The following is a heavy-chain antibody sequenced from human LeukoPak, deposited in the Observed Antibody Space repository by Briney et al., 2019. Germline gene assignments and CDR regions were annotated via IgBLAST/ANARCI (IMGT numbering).Heavy chain of an antibody. CDR2: VGHSGSA. J-gene: IGHJ4*02. CDR1: GGSFSAFF. D-gene: IGHD6-13*01. Sequence: SETLSLTCAVSGGSFSAFFWRWIRQPPGKGLEWIGDVGHSGSADYNPSLKSRVTISVDTSKNQFSLRLRSVTAADTAVYFCARVTGYMVEDYFDYWGQGTLVTVSS. V-gene: IGHV4-34*01. CDR3: ARVTGYMVEDYFDY.